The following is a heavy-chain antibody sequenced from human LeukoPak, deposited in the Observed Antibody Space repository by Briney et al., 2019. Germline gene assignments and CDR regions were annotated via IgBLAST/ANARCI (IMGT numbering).Heavy chain of an antibody. Sequence: PSGTLSLTCTVSDGSITSGGSYWTWIRHLPGEGLEWIGNINYSGSTYYSPSLRSRVIMSIDTSKNQFSLKLNSLTASDTAMYYCARDQGFYLGLGSPYFDYWGPGTLVTVSS. CDR1: DGSITSGGSY. D-gene: IGHD3-10*01. J-gene: IGHJ4*02. V-gene: IGHV4-31*03. CDR2: INYSGST. CDR3: ARDQGFYLGLGSPYFDY.